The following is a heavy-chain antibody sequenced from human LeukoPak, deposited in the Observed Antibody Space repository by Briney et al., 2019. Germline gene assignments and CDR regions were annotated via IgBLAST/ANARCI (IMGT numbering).Heavy chain of an antibody. CDR1: GFTLSSYS. CDR2: ISGGSSTI. CDR3: ARVGSKQWLDY. Sequence: QSGGSLRLSCAASGFTLSSYSMNWVRQAPGKGLEWVSYISGGSSTIYYADSVKGRFTVSRDNAKNSLYLLMDTLRAEDTAVYYCARVGSKQWLDYWGQGTLVTVSS. J-gene: IGHJ4*02. D-gene: IGHD6-19*01. V-gene: IGHV3-48*01.